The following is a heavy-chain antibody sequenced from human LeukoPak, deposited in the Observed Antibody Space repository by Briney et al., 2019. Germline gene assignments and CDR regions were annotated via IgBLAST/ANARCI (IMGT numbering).Heavy chain of an antibody. J-gene: IGHJ4*02. V-gene: IGHV1-18*01. CDR1: GYTFTSYG. CDR3: ARGALGSGTLSY. Sequence: GGLVRVSCAASGYTFTSYGMSWVRQAPGQGLEWVGGISANSGNTNYAQKLHGSVPMPTDTSTSTAYMELRSLRSDDTVLYYCARGALGSGTLSYWRQGTLATVSS. CDR2: ISANSGNT. D-gene: IGHD3-10*01.